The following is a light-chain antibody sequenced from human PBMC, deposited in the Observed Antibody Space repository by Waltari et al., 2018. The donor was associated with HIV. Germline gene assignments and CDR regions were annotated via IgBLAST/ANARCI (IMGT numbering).Light chain of an antibody. CDR2: RVK. V-gene: IGLV2-14*01. CDR1: RSDIGAYNY. CDR3: SSYTTSNTYV. Sequence: QSALAQPASVSGSPGQSITFPCTGTRSDIGAYNYVSWYQKHPDKAPKVIIYRVKSRPSGVSDRFSGSKSGNTASLTISGLQAEDEADYYCSSYTTSNTYVFGRGTTVSVL. J-gene: IGLJ1*01.